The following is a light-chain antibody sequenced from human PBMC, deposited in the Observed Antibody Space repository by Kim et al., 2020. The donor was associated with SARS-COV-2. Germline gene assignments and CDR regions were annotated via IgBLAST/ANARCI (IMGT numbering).Light chain of an antibody. CDR2: FVS. CDR1: NILSKS. Sequence: SYELTQPPSVSVAPGQTARITCGGNNILSKSVLFYQQRPVQSPVLVFFFVSYRPSGIPVRFSVSNSRHTATLPISRVHSGLSAAYYCPVLSCSIVHFVFG. CDR3: PVLSCSIVHFV. J-gene: IGLJ1*01. V-gene: IGLV3-21*04.